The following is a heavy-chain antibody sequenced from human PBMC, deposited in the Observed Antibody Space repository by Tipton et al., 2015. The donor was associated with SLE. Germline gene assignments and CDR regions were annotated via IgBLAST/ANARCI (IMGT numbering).Heavy chain of an antibody. V-gene: IGHV4-39*07. Sequence: TLSLTCTVSGGSSSRNGYYWGWVRQSPGKGLEWIGSIYYSGSTYYNPSLKSRVTISLDTSKNQFSLKLSSVTAADTAVYFCATYCTGGGCSGGFYVWCQGTVVTVSS. D-gene: IGHD2-8*02. J-gene: IGHJ3*01. CDR2: IYYSGST. CDR3: ATYCTGGGCSGGFYV. CDR1: GGSSSRNGYY.